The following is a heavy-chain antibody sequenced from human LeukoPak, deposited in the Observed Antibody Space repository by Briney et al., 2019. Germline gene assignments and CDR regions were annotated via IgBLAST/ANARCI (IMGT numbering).Heavy chain of an antibody. CDR2: IKRDGSEK. Sequence: PGGSMGLSCAGSGFTFSSSWMSWVRQAPGKGLEWVANIKRDGSEKRYVDSVKGRFTISRDNAKSSLFLQMNNLRVDDTAVYYCARGLGFEESQWDWGQGTLVTVSS. V-gene: IGHV3-7*01. D-gene: IGHD3-10*01. CDR3: ARGLGFEESQWD. J-gene: IGHJ4*02. CDR1: GFTFSSSW.